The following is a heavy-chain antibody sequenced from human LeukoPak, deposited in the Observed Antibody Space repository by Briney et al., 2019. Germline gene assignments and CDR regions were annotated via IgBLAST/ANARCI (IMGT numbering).Heavy chain of an antibody. V-gene: IGHV3-48*04. D-gene: IGHD1-20*01. CDR3: ARDVLMGVTGY. CDR1: GFTFSSYS. J-gene: IGHJ4*02. Sequence: AGGSLRLSCAASGFTFSSYSMSWIRQAPGKGLEWVSYISSSGSTIYYADSVKGRFTISRDNAKNSLYLQMNSLRAEDTAVYYCARDVLMGVTGYWGQGTLVTVSS. CDR2: ISSSGSTI.